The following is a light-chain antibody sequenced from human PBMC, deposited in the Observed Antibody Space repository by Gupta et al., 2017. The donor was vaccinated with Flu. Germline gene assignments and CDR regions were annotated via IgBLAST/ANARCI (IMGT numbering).Light chain of an antibody. CDR2: DAS. V-gene: IGKV1-33*01. Sequence: SPSSLSASEGDRVTITCQASQDIRIYLNWYQQKPGKAPKLLIYDASNLQKGVPSRFRGSGSGTEFTLTISSLQSEDFASYYCQQYHTLPTFGHGTRVDIK. J-gene: IGKJ1*01. CDR1: QDIRIY. CDR3: QQYHTLPT.